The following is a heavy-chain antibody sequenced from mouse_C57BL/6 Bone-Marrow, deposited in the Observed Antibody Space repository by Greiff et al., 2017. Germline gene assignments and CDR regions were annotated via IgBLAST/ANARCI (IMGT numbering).Heavy chain of an antibody. V-gene: IGHV1-81*01. J-gene: IGHJ1*03. CDR3: ARDYYGRGGSYFDV. D-gene: IGHD1-1*01. Sequence: VQLQQSGAELARPGASVKLSCKASGYTFTSYGISWVNQRTGQGLEWIGEIYPRSGNTYYNEKFKGKATLTADKSSSTAYMEPRSLTSEDSAVYFCARDYYGRGGSYFDVWGTGTTVTVSS. CDR2: IYPRSGNT. CDR1: GYTFTSYG.